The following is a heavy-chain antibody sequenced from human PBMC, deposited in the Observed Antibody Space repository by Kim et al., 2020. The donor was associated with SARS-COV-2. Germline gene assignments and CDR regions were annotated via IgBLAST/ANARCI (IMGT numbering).Heavy chain of an antibody. CDR1: GFTFSDYY. Sequence: GGSLRLSCAASGFTFSDYYMSWIRQAPGKGLEWVSYISSSSSYTNYADSVKGRFTISRDNAKNSLYLQMNSLRAEDTAVYYCARGTPAGPHNWFDPWGQGTLVTVSS. CDR2: ISSSSSYT. CDR3: ARGTPAGPHNWFDP. D-gene: IGHD6-13*01. V-gene: IGHV3-11*06. J-gene: IGHJ5*02.